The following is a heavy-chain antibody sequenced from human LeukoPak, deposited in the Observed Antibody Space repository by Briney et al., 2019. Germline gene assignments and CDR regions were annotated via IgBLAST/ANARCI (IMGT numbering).Heavy chain of an antibody. V-gene: IGHV1-69*05. J-gene: IGHJ4*02. Sequence: SVKVSCKASGGTFSSYAISWVRQAPGQGLEWMGRIIPIFGTANYAQKFQGRVTITTDESTSTAYMELTSLRSEDTAVYYCARDQGYGAYGLDYWGQGTLVTVSS. CDR3: ARDQGYGAYGLDY. CDR2: IIPIFGTA. CDR1: GGTFSSYA. D-gene: IGHD4/OR15-4a*01.